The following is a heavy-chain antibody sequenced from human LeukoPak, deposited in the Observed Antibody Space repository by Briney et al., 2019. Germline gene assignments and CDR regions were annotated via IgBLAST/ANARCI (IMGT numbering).Heavy chain of an antibody. V-gene: IGHV3-30*18. CDR1: GFTFSSYG. CDR2: ISYDGSNK. J-gene: IGHJ4*02. Sequence: GRSLRLSCAASGFTFSSYGMHWVRQAPGKGLEWVAVISYDGSNKYYADSVKGRFTISRDNSKNTLYLQMNSLRAEDTAVYYCAKDRDSSSLTAIFDYWGQGTLVTVSS. CDR3: AKDRDSSSLTAIFDY. D-gene: IGHD6-13*01.